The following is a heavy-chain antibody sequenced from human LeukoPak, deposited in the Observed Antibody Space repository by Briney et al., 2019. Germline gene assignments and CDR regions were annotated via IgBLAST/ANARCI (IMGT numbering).Heavy chain of an antibody. CDR1: GGAFSSYA. CDR2: IIPILGIA. CDR3: ARGPVVVTAPFDY. D-gene: IGHD2-21*02. J-gene: IGHJ4*02. V-gene: IGHV1-69*04. Sequence: SVKVSCKASGGAFSSYAISWVRQAPGQGLEWMGRIIPILGIANYAQKFQGRVTITADKSTSTAYMELSSLRSEDTAVYYCARGPVVVTAPFDYWGQGTLVTVSS.